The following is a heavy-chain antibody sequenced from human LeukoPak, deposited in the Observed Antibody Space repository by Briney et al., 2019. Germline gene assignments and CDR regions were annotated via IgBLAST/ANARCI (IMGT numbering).Heavy chain of an antibody. J-gene: IGHJ3*02. V-gene: IGHV1-69*05. D-gene: IGHD3-16*02. Sequence: GASVKVSCKASGGTFSSYAISWVRQAPGQGLEWMGGIIPIFGTANYAQKFQGRVTITTDESTSTAYMELSSLRSEDTAVYYCARVTPQYDYVWGSYREAFDIWGQGTMVTVSS. CDR1: GGTFSSYA. CDR2: IIPIFGTA. CDR3: ARVTPQYDYVWGSYREAFDI.